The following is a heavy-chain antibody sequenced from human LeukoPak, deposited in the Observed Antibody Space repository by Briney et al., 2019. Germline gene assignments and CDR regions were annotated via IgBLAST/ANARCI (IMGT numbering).Heavy chain of an antibody. J-gene: IGHJ4*02. CDR3: AREVIAVAGTPLDY. CDR2: ISYDGSNK. CDR1: GFAFSSYA. D-gene: IGHD6-19*01. Sequence: PGGSLRLSCAASGFAFSSYAMHWVRQAPGKGLEWVAVISYDGSNKYCADSVKGRFTISRDNSKNTLYLQMNSLRAEDTAVYYCAREVIAVAGTPLDYWGQGTLVTVSS. V-gene: IGHV3-30-3*01.